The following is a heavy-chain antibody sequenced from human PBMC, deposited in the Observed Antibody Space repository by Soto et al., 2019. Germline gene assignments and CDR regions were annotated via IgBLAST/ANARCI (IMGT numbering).Heavy chain of an antibody. D-gene: IGHD3-9*01. J-gene: IGHJ5*02. CDR1: GGSISSSSYY. CDR3: ARGGTYYDILTGYYPVGWFDP. V-gene: IGHV4-39*01. Sequence: QLQLQESGPGLVKPSETLSLTCTVSGGSISSSSYYWGWIRQPPGKGLEWIGSIYYSGSTYYNPSLKSRVTISVDTSKNQFSLKLSSVTAADTAVYYCARGGTYYDILTGYYPVGWFDPWGQGTLVTVSS. CDR2: IYYSGST.